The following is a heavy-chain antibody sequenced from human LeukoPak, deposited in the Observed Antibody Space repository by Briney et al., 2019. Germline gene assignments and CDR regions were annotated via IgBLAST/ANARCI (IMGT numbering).Heavy chain of an antibody. CDR3: AGGRYGDYVDY. V-gene: IGHV4-38-2*01. CDR1: GYSISSGYY. J-gene: IGHJ4*02. CDR2: LYHSGST. Sequence: KPSETLSLTCAVSGYSISSGYYWGWIRQPPGKGLAWIGSLYHSGSTYYNPSLKSRVTISVDTPKNQFSLKLSSVTAADTAVYYCAGGRYGDYVDYWGQGTLVTVSS. D-gene: IGHD4-17*01.